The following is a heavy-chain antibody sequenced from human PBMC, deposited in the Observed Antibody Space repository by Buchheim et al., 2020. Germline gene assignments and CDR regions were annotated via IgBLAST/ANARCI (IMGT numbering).Heavy chain of an antibody. J-gene: IGHJ5*02. D-gene: IGHD2-2*01. CDR2: ITSSGGYT. Sequence: EVQLLESGGGLVQPGGSLRLSCAASGFTFNTYAMSWVRQAPGKGLEWVSGITSSGGYTLYADSVKGRFTISRANFKHTLSLQMNSLRDEDTALYYCAKDVRYCSNNRCDSWGQG. CDR3: AKDVRYCSNNRCDS. CDR1: GFTFNTYA. V-gene: IGHV3-23*01.